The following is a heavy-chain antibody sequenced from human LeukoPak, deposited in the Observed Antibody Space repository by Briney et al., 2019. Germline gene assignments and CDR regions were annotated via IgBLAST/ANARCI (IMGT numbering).Heavy chain of an antibody. D-gene: IGHD3-9*01. CDR2: IRSKAYGGTT. CDR1: GFTFGDYA. V-gene: IGHV3-49*01. J-gene: IGHJ4*02. CDR3: TREGHDILTGYYMTIDY. Sequence: PGRSLRLSCTASGFTFGDYAMSWFRQAPGKGLEWVGFIRSKAYGGTTEYAASVKGRFTISRDGSKSIAYLQMNSLKTEDTAVYYCTREGHDILTGYYMTIDYWGQGTLVTVSS.